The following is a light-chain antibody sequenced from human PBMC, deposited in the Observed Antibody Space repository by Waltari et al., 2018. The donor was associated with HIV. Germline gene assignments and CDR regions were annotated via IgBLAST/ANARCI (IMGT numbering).Light chain of an antibody. CDR2: SSF. CDR1: ETIGTN. V-gene: IGKV1-39*01. J-gene: IGKJ3*01. Sequence: DPVTITCRASETIGTNVNWYQQKPGKAPALLIYSSFSLQTGVPSRFSGSGFGHEFTLTISSLQPEDFATYYCQQSYGVPLTFGPGTKVDVK. CDR3: QQSYGVPLT.